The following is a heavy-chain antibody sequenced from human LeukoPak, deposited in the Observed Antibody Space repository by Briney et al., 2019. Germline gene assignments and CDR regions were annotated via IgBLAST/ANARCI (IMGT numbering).Heavy chain of an antibody. CDR2: IYSGGST. J-gene: IGHJ6*02. CDR3: ARARGDVLLWFGELSEAHTNYGMDV. V-gene: IGHV3-53*01. Sequence: GGSLRLSCAASGFTVRSNYMSWVRQAPGKGLEWVSVIYSGGSTYYADSVKGRFTISRDNSKNTLYLQMNSLRAEDTAVYYCARARGDVLLWFGELSEAHTNYGMDVWGQGTTVTVSS. CDR1: GFTVRSNY. D-gene: IGHD3-10*01.